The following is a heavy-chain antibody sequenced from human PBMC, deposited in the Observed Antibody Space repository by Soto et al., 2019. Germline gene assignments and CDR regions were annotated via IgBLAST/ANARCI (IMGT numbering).Heavy chain of an antibody. CDR3: ASPNYGDYSLDY. CDR1: GGSFSGYY. D-gene: IGHD4-17*01. V-gene: IGHV4-34*01. CDR2: INHSGST. Sequence: SETLSLTCAVYGGSFSGYYWSWIRQPPGKGLEWIGEINHSGSTNYNPSLKSRVTISVDTSKNQFSLKLSSVTAADTAVYYCASPNYGDYSLDYSGQGTLVTVSS. J-gene: IGHJ4*02.